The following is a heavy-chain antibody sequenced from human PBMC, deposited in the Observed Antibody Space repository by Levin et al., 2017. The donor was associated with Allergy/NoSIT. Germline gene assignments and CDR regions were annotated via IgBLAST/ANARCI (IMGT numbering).Heavy chain of an antibody. Sequence: SQTLSLPCTVSGGSISSSSYYWGWIRQPPGKGLEWIGSMYYSGSTYYNPSLKSRVTISVDTSKNQFSLRLRYVTAADTAVYYCARARDDILTGYGYWGQGTLVTVSS. D-gene: IGHD3-9*01. CDR1: GGSISSSSYY. CDR2: MYYSGST. CDR3: ARARDDILTGYGY. J-gene: IGHJ4*02. V-gene: IGHV4-39*07.